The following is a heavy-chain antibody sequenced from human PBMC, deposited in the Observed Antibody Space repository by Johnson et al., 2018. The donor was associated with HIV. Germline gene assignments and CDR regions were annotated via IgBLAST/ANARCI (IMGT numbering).Heavy chain of an antibody. CDR2: ISYAGSNK. D-gene: IGHD6-19*01. J-gene: IGHJ3*02. CDR3: AREARSERSAVAVSDAFDI. V-gene: IGHV3-30-3*01. Sequence: QMLLVESGGGVVQPGRSLRLSCAASGFTFSSYAMHWVRQAPGKGLEWVAVISYAGSNKYYADSVKGRFTISRDNSKNTLYLQMNSLRAEDTAVYYCAREARSERSAVAVSDAFDIWGQGTMVTVSS. CDR1: GFTFSSYA.